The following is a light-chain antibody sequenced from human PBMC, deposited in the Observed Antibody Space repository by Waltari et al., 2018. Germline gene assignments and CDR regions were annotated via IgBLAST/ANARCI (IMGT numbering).Light chain of an antibody. CDR1: QSVNSK. CDR2: DTS. J-gene: IGKJ4*01. V-gene: IGKV3-15*01. Sequence: EIVMTQSPATLSVSPGDSVTLACRASQSVNSKVAWYQQQPGQPPRLLIFDTSTRATDIPARFSGRGSGTEFTLTITSLQSDDFAVYYCQQYNEWPPLTFGGGTKLDIK. CDR3: QQYNEWPPLT.